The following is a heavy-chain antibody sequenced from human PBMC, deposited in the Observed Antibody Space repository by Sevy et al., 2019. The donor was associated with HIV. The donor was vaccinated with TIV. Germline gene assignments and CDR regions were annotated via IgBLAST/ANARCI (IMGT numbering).Heavy chain of an antibody. Sequence: GGSLRLSCAASGFSFSDYSLSWVRQTPEKGLEWLSLISGSSSTIHYADSVKGRFTISRDNGKNSLCLQMNSLRVEDTAMYYFVRGTGPGSFLLDYWGQGTLVTVSS. V-gene: IGHV3-48*01. CDR3: VRGTGPGSFLLDY. CDR1: GFSFSDYS. J-gene: IGHJ4*02. CDR2: ISGSSSTI.